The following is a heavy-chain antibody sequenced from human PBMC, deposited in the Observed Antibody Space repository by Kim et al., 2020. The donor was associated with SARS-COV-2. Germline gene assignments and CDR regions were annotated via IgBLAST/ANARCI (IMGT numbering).Heavy chain of an antibody. D-gene: IGHD7-27*01. CDR3: ARCPGWFDP. J-gene: IGHJ5*02. V-gene: IGHV4-59*01. CDR2: IYYSGST. CDR1: GGSISSYY. Sequence: SETLSLTCTVSGGSISSYYWSWIRQPPGKGLEWIGYIYYSGSTNYNPSLKSRVTISVDTSKNQFSLKLSSVTAADTALYYCARCPGWFDPWGQGTLVTVSS.